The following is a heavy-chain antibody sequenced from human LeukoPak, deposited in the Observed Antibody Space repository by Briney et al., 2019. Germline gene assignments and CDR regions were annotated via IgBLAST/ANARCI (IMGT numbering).Heavy chain of an antibody. CDR1: GGSISSYY. Sequence: SETLSLTCTVSGGSISSYYWSWIRQPPGKGLEWIGYIYYSGSTDYNPSLKSRVTISVDTSKNQFSLKLSSVTAADTAVYYCARARYSSSWACDYWGQGTLVTVSS. D-gene: IGHD6-13*01. V-gene: IGHV4-59*01. CDR2: IYYSGST. CDR3: ARARYSSSWACDY. J-gene: IGHJ4*02.